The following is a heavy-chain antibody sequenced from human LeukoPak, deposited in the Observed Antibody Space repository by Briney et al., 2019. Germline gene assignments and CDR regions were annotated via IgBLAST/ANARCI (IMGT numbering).Heavy chain of an antibody. CDR1: GDSVSSNSAT. CDR3: ARGSSSNSWYSDY. CDR2: TYFRSKWYN. D-gene: IGHD6-13*01. Sequence: SQTLSLTCAISGDSVSSNSATWTWIRQSPLRGLEWLGRTYFRSKWYNEYAVSVKSRITINPDTSKNHFSLQLNSVTPEDTAVYYCARGSSSNSWYSDYWGQGTLVTVSS. J-gene: IGHJ4*02. V-gene: IGHV6-1*01.